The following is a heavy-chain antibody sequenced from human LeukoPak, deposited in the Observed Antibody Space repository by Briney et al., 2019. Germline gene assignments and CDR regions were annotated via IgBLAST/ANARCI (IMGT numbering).Heavy chain of an antibody. J-gene: IGHJ4*02. Sequence: YPGGSLRLSCAASGFTFSSYGMNWVRQVRQAPGKGLEWLSYISSSDNTIYYADSVKCRFTISRDNAKNSLYLHMNGLRDEDTAVYYCARAMRSGYDYWGQGTLVTVSS. V-gene: IGHV3-48*02. CDR3: ARAMRSGYDY. CDR2: ISSSDNTI. CDR1: GFTFSSYG. D-gene: IGHD5-12*01.